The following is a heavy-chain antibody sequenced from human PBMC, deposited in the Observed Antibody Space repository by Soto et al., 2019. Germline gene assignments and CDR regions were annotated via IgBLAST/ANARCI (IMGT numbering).Heavy chain of an antibody. CDR2: ISAYNGKT. CDR1: GYTFTSYG. J-gene: IGHJ4*02. Sequence: QVQLVQSGAEVKKPGASVKVSCKASGYTFTSYGISWVRQAPGQGLEWMGWISAYNGKTNHAQKLQGTVTMTTATSTSTACKEPSSPRSDDTAVNARARGGGGRPDCWGQGPRVTASS. CDR3: ARGGGGRPDC. D-gene: IGHD2-15*01. V-gene: IGHV1-18*01.